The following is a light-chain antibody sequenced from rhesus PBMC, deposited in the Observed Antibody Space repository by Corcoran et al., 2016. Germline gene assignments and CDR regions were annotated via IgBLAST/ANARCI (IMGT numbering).Light chain of an antibody. J-gene: IGKJ4*01. V-gene: IGKV1-74*01. CDR2: AAA. CDR1: EKVNNY. CDR3: QHSYGTPLT. Sequence: DIQMTQSPSSLSASVGDRVTITCRASEKVNNYLPWYQQKPGKAPKILIYAAATLQSGVPSMFSGRGSGTDYTFTIGSLQPEDVATYYCQHSYGTPLTFGVGTKVEIK.